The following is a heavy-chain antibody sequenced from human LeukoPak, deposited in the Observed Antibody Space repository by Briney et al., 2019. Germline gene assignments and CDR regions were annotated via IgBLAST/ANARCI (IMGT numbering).Heavy chain of an antibody. J-gene: IGHJ4*02. CDR2: IIPIFGTA. V-gene: IGHV1-69*13. CDR1: GGTFSSYA. CDR3: ARGPRFRNYYFDY. D-gene: IGHD5-12*01. Sequence: GASVKVSCKASGGTFSSYAISWVRQAPGQGLEWMGGIIPIFGTANYAQKFQGRVTITADESTSTAYMELSSLRSEDTAVYYCARGPRFRNYYFDYWGQGTLVTVSS.